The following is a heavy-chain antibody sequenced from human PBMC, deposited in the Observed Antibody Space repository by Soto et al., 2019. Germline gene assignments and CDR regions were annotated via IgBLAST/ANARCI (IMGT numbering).Heavy chain of an antibody. J-gene: IGHJ6*03. CDR3: ARACIAVAGTCYYMDV. CDR1: GFTFSSYS. D-gene: IGHD6-19*01. V-gene: IGHV3-48*01. CDR2: ISSSSSTI. Sequence: EVQLVESGGGLVQPGGSLRLSCAASGFTFSSYSMNWVRQAPGKGLEWVSYISSSSSTIYYADSVKGRFTISRDNAKNSLYLQMNSLRAEDTAVYYCARACIAVAGTCYYMDVWGKGTTVTVSS.